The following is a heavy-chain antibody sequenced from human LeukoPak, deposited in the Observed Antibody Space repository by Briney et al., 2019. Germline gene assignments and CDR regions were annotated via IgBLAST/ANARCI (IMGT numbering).Heavy chain of an antibody. CDR1: GGTFSSYT. CDR2: IIPILGIA. D-gene: IGHD5-12*01. V-gene: IGHV1-69*02. CDR3: ASGGYDHSRRY. Sequence: SVKVSCKASGGTFSSYTISWVRQAPGQGLEWMGRIIPILGIANYAQKFQGRVTITADKSTSTAYMELSSLRSEGTAVYYCASGGYDHSRRYWGQGTLVTVSS. J-gene: IGHJ4*02.